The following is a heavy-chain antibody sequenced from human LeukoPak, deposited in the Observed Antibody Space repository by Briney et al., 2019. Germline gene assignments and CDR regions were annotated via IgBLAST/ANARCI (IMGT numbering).Heavy chain of an antibody. V-gene: IGHV3-33*08. CDR3: ARDRLDGSGSYLNG. CDR1: GYTVSSNY. J-gene: IGHJ4*02. CDR2: IWYDGSNK. Sequence: PGGSLRLSCAASGYTVSSNYMSWVRQAPGKGLEWVAVIWYDGSNKYYADSVKGRFTISRDNSKNTLYLQMNSLRAEDTAVYYCARDRLDGSGSYLNGWGQGTLVTVSS. D-gene: IGHD3-10*01.